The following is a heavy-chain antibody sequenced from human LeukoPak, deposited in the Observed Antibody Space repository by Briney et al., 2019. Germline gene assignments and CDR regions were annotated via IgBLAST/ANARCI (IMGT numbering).Heavy chain of an antibody. CDR3: ARVAISYNYYDSGYFDY. Sequence: ASVKVSCKASGYTFTSYYMHWVRQAPGQGLEWMGIINPSGGSTSYAQKFQGRVTMTRDTSTSTVYMELSSLRSEDTAVYYCARVAISYNYYDSGYFDYWGQGTLVTVSS. CDR2: INPSGGST. J-gene: IGHJ4*02. D-gene: IGHD3-22*01. V-gene: IGHV1-46*01. CDR1: GYTFTSYY.